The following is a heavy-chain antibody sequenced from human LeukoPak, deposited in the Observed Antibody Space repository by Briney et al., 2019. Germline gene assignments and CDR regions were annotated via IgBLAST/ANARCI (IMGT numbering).Heavy chain of an antibody. CDR3: ARRSDSGSDDGEDYFDY. CDR2: MYYDGSS. CDR1: GGSINSGTFY. V-gene: IGHV4-39*01. Sequence: PSETLSLTCTVSGGSINSGTFYWGWIRQPPGKGLEWIGSMYYDGSSYYNPSLKSRVTTSVDTSKNQFSLKLTSVTAADTAMYFCARRSDSGSDDGEDYFDYWGQGTLVTVSS. D-gene: IGHD1-26*01. J-gene: IGHJ4*02.